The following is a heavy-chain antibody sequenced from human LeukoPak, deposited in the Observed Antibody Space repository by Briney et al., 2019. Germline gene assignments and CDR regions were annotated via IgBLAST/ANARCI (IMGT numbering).Heavy chain of an antibody. CDR3: ARVVATRAFDY. CDR2: IYYSGST. CDR1: GGSISSYY. Sequence: PSETLSLTCTVSGGSISSYYWSWIRQPPGKGLEWIGYIYYSGSTSYNPSLKSRVTISVDTSKNQFSLKLRSVTAADTAVYYCARVVATRAFDYWGQGTLVTVSS. J-gene: IGHJ4*02. D-gene: IGHD5-12*01. V-gene: IGHV4-59*12.